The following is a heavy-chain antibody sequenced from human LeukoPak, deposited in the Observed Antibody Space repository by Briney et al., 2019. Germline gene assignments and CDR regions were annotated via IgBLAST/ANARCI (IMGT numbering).Heavy chain of an antibody. V-gene: IGHV3-23*01. D-gene: IGHD2-2*02. CDR3: AKEGSDSIVVVPAAIIYFDY. Sequence: GGSLRLSCAASGFTFSSYAMSWVRQAPGKGLEWVSAISGSGGSTYYADSVKGRFTISRDNSKNTLYLQMNSLRAEDTAVYYCAKEGSDSIVVVPAAIIYFDYWGQGTLVTVSS. J-gene: IGHJ4*02. CDR1: GFTFSSYA. CDR2: ISGSGGST.